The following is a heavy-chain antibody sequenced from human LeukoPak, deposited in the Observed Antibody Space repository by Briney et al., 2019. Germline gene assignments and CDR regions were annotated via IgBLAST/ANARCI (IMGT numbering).Heavy chain of an antibody. D-gene: IGHD3-22*01. Sequence: GGSLRLSCAVSGLTFNNYAMSWVRQAPGKGLEWVSTISDNGGRTYYADSVKGRFTISRDNSKNTLFLQMNSLRAEDSAVYYCATDREGDPSAYYLVGGQGTLITVSS. J-gene: IGHJ4*02. CDR2: ISDNGGRT. CDR3: ATDREGDPSAYYLV. V-gene: IGHV3-23*01. CDR1: GLTFNNYA.